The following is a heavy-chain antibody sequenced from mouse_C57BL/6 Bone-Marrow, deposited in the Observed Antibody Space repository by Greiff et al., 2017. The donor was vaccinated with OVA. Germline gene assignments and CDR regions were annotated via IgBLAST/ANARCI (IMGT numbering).Heavy chain of an antibody. D-gene: IGHD2-2*01. J-gene: IGHJ2*01. CDR1: GYTFTDYY. V-gene: IGHV1-76*01. CDR2: IYPGSGNT. CDR3: ARFYYGYDDYFDY. Sequence: QVHVKQSGAELVRPGASVKLSCKASGYTFTDYYINWVKQRPGQGLEWIARIYPGSGNTYYNEKFKGKATLTAEKSSSTAYMQLSSLTSEDCAVYFCARFYYGYDDYFDYWGQGTTLTVSS.